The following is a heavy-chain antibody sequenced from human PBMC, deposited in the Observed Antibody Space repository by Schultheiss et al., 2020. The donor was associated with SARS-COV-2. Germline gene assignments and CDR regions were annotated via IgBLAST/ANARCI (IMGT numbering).Heavy chain of an antibody. V-gene: IGHV3-21*01. Sequence: GGSLRLSCAASGLTVSSSYMTWVRQAPGQGLEWVSSISSSSSYIYYADSVKGRFTISRDNSKNTLYLQMNSLRAEDTAVYYCAKSYNDFAGYYYGMDVWGQGTTVTVSS. CDR1: GLTVSSSY. J-gene: IGHJ6*02. CDR2: ISSSSSYI. CDR3: AKSYNDFAGYYYGMDV. D-gene: IGHD3-3*01.